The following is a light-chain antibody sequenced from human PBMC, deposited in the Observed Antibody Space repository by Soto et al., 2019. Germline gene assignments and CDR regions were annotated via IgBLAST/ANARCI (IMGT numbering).Light chain of an antibody. CDR1: SSDVGGYNS. J-gene: IGLJ1*01. CDR2: DVS. CDR3: SSYTTSISYV. Sequence: QSVLTQPASVSGSPGESITISCTGTSSDVGGYNSVSWYQQYPGKAPKLMIHDVSNRPSWVSDRFSGSKSGNTASLTISGLQPEDEADYYCSSYTTSISYVFGSGTKVTVL. V-gene: IGLV2-14*03.